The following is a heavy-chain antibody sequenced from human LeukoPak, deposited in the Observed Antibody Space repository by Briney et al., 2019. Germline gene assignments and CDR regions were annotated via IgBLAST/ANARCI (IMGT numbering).Heavy chain of an antibody. J-gene: IGHJ6*03. D-gene: IGHD6-13*01. CDR1: GYTFTSYY. Sequence: GASVKVSCKASGYTFTSYYMHWVRQAPGQGLEWMGIINPSGGSTSYAQKFQGRVTMTRDTSISTAYMELSRLRSDDTAVYYCASPSSSPVDYHYYYMDVWGKGTTVTISS. CDR3: ASPSSSPVDYHYYYMDV. CDR2: INPSGGST. V-gene: IGHV1-46*01.